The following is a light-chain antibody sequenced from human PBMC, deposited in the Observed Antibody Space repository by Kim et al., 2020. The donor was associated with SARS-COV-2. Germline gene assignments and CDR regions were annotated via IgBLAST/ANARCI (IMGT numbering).Light chain of an antibody. CDR3: QVWDTDTDHYV. J-gene: IGLJ1*01. V-gene: IGLV3-21*01. CDR1: NIGVQS. CDR2: YDS. Sequence: PGQTARITCGGNNIGVQSVHLYQEKPGQAPVLVMYYDSERPSGIPERFSGSKSANTATLTISRVEAGDEADYYCQVWDTDTDHYVFGTGTKVTVL.